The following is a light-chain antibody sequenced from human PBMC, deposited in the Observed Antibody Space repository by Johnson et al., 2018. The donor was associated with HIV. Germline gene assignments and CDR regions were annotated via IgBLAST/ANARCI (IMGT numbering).Light chain of an antibody. CDR3: GTWDNSLDAYV. V-gene: IGLV1-51*01. J-gene: IGLJ1*01. Sequence: SVLTQPPSVSAAAGQKVTISCSGTYSNIEHNYVSWYQQLPGTAPKLLIYGTTKRPSGIPDRFSGSKSGTSATLGITGLQAGDEADYYCGTWDNSLDAYVLGTGTRVAVL. CDR2: GTT. CDR1: YSNIEHNY.